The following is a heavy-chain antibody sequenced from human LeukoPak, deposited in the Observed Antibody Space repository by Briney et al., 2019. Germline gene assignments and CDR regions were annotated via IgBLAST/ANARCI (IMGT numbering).Heavy chain of an antibody. CDR2: ISSSSSYI. CDR3: ARDPHAYYYDSSEYFQH. D-gene: IGHD3-22*01. Sequence: PGGSLRLSCAASGFTFSSYSMNWVRQAPGKGLECVSSISSSSSYIYYADSVKGRFTISRDNAKNSLYLQMNSLRAEDTAVYYCARDPHAYYYDSSEYFQHWGQGTLVTVSS. CDR1: GFTFSSYS. J-gene: IGHJ1*01. V-gene: IGHV3-21*01.